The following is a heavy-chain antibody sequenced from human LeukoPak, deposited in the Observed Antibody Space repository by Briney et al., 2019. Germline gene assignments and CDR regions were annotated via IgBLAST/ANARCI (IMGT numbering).Heavy chain of an antibody. CDR1: GFTFSSYA. CDR2: ISGSGGST. CDR3: AKGFRVATVVYYYYCMDV. D-gene: IGHD4-23*01. V-gene: IGHV3-23*01. J-gene: IGHJ6*02. Sequence: PGGSLRLSCPASGFTFSSYAMSWVRQAPGKGLEWVSAISGSGGSTYYADSVKGRFTISRDNSKNTLYLQMISLRAEDTAVYYCAKGFRVATVVYYYYCMDVWGQGTTVTVSS.